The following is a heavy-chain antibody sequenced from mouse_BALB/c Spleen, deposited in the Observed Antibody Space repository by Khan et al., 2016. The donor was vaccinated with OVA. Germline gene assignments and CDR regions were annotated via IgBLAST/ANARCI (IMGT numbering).Heavy chain of an antibody. CDR1: GFPLSRYS. J-gene: IGHJ1*01. CDR2: IWAGGST. Sequence: QVQLKESGPGLVAPSQTLSITCTVSGFPLSRYSVHWIRQPPGKGLEWLGMIWAGGSTDYNSALKSRLTINKDNSKSQVFLKMNSLQTDDTAIYXCVRNREGGSYRYFDVWGAGTTVTVSS. CDR3: VRNREGGSYRYFDV. V-gene: IGHV2-6-4*01. D-gene: IGHD3-3*01.